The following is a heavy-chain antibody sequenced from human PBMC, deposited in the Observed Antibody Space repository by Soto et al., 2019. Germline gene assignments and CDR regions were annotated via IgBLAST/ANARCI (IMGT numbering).Heavy chain of an antibody. V-gene: IGHV1-2*04. J-gene: IGHJ6*02. CDR1: GYTFTDYY. Sequence: PSVKVSCKASGYTFTDYYMNWVRQAPGQGLEWMGRINPNSGDTNYAQNFEGWINMTRDTSITTTYLEVSRLRSDDTAVYYCTRDSVPMVRDIIGYYYGMDVWGQGTTVTVSS. CDR2: INPNSGDT. D-gene: IGHD3-10*01. CDR3: TRDSVPMVRDIIGYYYGMDV.